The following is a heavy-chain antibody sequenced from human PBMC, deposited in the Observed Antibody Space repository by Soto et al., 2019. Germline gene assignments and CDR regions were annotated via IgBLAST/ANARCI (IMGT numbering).Heavy chain of an antibody. CDR1: GGTFSSYA. J-gene: IGHJ6*02. V-gene: IGHV1-69*06. D-gene: IGHD6-13*01. Sequence: QVQLVQSGAEVKKPGASVKVSCKASGGTFSSYAISWVRQAPGQGLEWMGGIIPIFGTANYAQKFQGRVTITADKSTSTAYMELSSLRSEDTAVYYCARDPPDSSWSGWFYYGMDVWGQGTTVTVSS. CDR3: ARDPPDSSWSGWFYYGMDV. CDR2: IIPIFGTA.